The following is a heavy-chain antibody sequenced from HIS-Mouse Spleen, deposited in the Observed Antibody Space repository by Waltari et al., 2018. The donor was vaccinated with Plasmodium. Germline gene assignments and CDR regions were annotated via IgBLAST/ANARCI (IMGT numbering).Heavy chain of an antibody. D-gene: IGHD6-13*01. Sequence: EVQLVESGGGLVQPGGSLRLSCAASGFTFSSYWMSWVRQAPGKGLEWVANIKKDGSEKYYVDSVKVRFTISRDNTKNSLYLQMNSLRAEDTAVYYCASSWYWYFDLWGRGTLVTVSS. V-gene: IGHV3-7*01. CDR2: IKKDGSEK. CDR1: GFTFSSYW. CDR3: ASSWYWYFDL. J-gene: IGHJ2*01.